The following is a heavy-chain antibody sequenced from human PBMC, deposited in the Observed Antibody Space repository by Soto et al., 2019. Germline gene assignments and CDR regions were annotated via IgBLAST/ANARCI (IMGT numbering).Heavy chain of an antibody. CDR2: SSYGGST. Sequence: QVQLQESGPGLVKPSETLSLTCSVSGGSISNYHWSWIRQPPGKGLEWIGYSSYGGSTNYSPSLKSRVSISVDTSKNQFSLRLASVTAADTAVYYCARFYVASVAGMRYFDLGGRGTLVTVSS. D-gene: IGHD6-19*01. V-gene: IGHV4-59*01. J-gene: IGHJ2*01. CDR3: ARFYVASVAGMRYFDL. CDR1: GGSISNYH.